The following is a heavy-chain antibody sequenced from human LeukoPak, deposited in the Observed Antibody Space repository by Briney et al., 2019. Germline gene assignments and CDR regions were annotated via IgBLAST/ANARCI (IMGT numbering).Heavy chain of an antibody. D-gene: IGHD1-26*01. J-gene: IGHJ4*02. CDR2: ITASGTAM. CDR1: GFTLYSYS. V-gene: IGHV3-48*02. CDR3: ASSGSYRFDY. Sequence: GGSLRLSCTMYGFTLYSYSMNWVRQAPGKGLEWVSHITASGTAMFYADSVKGRFTISRDNAKNSLYLQMNSLRDEDTAVYYCASSGSYRFDYWGQGTLVTVSS.